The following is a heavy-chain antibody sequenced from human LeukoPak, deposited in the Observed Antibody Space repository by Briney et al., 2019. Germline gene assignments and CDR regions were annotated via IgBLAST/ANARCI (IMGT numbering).Heavy chain of an antibody. CDR2: IYTSGST. V-gene: IGHV4-61*02. Sequence: SQTLSLTCTVSGGSISSGSYYWSWIRQPAGKGLEWIGRIYTSGSTNYNPSLKSRVAISVDTSKNQFSLQLNSVTPEDTAVYYCARTQARIAVAATTFDYWGQGTLVTVSS. CDR1: GGSISSGSYY. J-gene: IGHJ4*02. CDR3: ARTQARIAVAATTFDY. D-gene: IGHD6-19*01.